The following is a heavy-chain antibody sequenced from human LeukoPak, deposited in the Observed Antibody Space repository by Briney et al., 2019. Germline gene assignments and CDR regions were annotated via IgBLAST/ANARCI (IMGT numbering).Heavy chain of an antibody. CDR2: IYENGGTT. J-gene: IGHJ4*02. V-gene: IGHV3-23*01. Sequence: GGSLRLSCVGSGFTFRSHAMSWVRQAPEKGLEFVSGIYENGGTTYYADSVKGRFSISRDDPKNTLYLQMDSLRGEDTAVYYCAKDFRIGYSAHFDYWGQGALVTVSS. CDR1: GFTFRSHA. CDR3: AKDFRIGYSAHFDY. D-gene: IGHD2-21*01.